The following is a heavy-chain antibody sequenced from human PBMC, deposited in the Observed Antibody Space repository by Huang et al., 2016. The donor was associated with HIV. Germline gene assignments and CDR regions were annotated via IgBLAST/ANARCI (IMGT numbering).Heavy chain of an antibody. D-gene: IGHD3-9*01. J-gene: IGHJ6*02. Sequence: EVQLVQSGAEVKKPGESLKISCGVSGYSFSSYWIGWVRQMPGRGLEWMGVIYPADSDIKYSPSFKDQVIISVDKSFDIAYLQWRGLRASDTATYYCARQHTGYHIFDLWGQGTTVTVSS. CDR2: IYPADSDI. CDR3: ARQHTGYHIFDL. CDR1: GYSFSSYW. V-gene: IGHV5-51*01.